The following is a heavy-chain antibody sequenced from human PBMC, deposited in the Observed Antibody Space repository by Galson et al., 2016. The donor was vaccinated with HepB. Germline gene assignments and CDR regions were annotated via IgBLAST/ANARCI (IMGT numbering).Heavy chain of an antibody. CDR1: GGTFTSYA. J-gene: IGHJ6*02. D-gene: IGHD5-24*01. CDR3: ARDRDGYNHYYYYGMDV. Sequence: SVKVSCKASGGTFTSYAISWVRQAPGQGLEWMGGIIPIFGTSNYAQKFQGRVTITADESTSAAYMELSSLRSEDTAVYYCARDRDGYNHYYYYGMDVWGQGTTVTASS. CDR2: IIPIFGTS. V-gene: IGHV1-69*13.